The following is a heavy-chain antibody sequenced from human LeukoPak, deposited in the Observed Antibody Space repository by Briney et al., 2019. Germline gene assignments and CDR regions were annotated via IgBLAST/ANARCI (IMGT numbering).Heavy chain of an antibody. V-gene: IGHV3-30*18. J-gene: IGHJ4*02. D-gene: IGHD6-13*01. CDR1: GFTFSSYG. Sequence: GGSLRLSCAASGFTFSSYGMHWVRQAPGKGLEWVAVISYDGSNKYYADSVKGRFTISRDNSKNTLYLQMNSLRAEDTAVYYYAKNPPYSSSWYYFDYWGQGTLVTVSS. CDR2: ISYDGSNK. CDR3: AKNPPYSSSWYYFDY.